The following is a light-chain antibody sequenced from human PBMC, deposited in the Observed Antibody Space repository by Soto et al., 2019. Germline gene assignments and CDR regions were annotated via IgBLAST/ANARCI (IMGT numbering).Light chain of an antibody. CDR3: QQRSNWPPQIT. V-gene: IGKV3D-20*02. J-gene: IGKJ5*01. CDR1: QSVSSSY. CDR2: GAS. Sequence: EIVLTQSPGTLSLSPVERATLSGRASQSVSSSYLAWYQQKPGQAPRLLIYGASSRATGIPDRFSGSGSGTDFTLTISRLEPEDFAVYYCQQRSNWPPQITFGQGTRLEIK.